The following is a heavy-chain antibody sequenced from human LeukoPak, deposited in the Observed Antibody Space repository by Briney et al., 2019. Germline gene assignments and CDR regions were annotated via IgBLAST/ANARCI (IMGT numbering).Heavy chain of an antibody. CDR2: ISSSSSYI. V-gene: IGHV3-21*01. D-gene: IGHD3-3*01. CDR3: ARGGTSTYYDFWSGYYQGYFDY. Sequence: KTGGSLRLSCAASGFTFSSYSMNWVRQAPGKGLEWVSSISSSSSYIYYADSVKGRFTISRDNAKNSLYLQMNSLRAEDTAVYYCARGGTSTYYDFWSGYYQGYFDYWGQGTLVTVSS. J-gene: IGHJ4*02. CDR1: GFTFSSYS.